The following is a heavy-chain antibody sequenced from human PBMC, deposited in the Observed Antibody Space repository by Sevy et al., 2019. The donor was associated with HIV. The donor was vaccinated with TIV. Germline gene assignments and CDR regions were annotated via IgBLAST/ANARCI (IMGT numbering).Heavy chain of an antibody. D-gene: IGHD6-13*01. CDR2: IKQDGSEN. V-gene: IGHV3-7*01. J-gene: IGHJ6*02. CDR3: ARGKYSSSWYPVGGMDV. CDR1: GFTFSSYW. Sequence: GGSLRLSCAASGFTFSSYWMSWVRQAPGKGLEWVANIKQDGSENYYVDSVKGRFTISRDNAKNSLYLQMNSLRAEDTAVYYCARGKYSSSWYPVGGMDVWGQGTTVTVSS.